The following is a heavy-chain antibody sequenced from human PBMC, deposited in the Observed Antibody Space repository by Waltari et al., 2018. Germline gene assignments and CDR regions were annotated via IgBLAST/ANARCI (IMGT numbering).Heavy chain of an antibody. CDR3: ARDQYYYDSSGYYYGAPGY. CDR2: IIPILGIA. V-gene: IGHV1-69*10. CDR1: GGTFSSHA. Sequence: QVQLVQSGAEVKKPGSSVKVSCTASGGTFSSHAISWVRKDPGQGLEWMGGIIPILGIANYAQKFQGRVTITADKSTSTAYMELSSLRSEDTAVYYCARDQYYYDSSGYYYGAPGYWGQGTLVTVSS. D-gene: IGHD3-22*01. J-gene: IGHJ4*02.